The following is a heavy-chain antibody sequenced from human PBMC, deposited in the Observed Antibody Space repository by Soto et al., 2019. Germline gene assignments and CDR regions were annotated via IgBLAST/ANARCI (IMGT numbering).Heavy chain of an antibody. J-gene: IGHJ6*02. CDR3: ARERSYYYGSGTLMRYYYYYGMDV. Sequence: ASVKVSCKASGYTFTSYYMHWVRQAPGQGLEWMGIINPSGGSTSYAQKFQGRVTMTRDTSTSTVYMELSSLRSEDTAVYYCARERSYYYGSGTLMRYYYYYGMDVWGQGTTVTVYS. D-gene: IGHD3-10*01. V-gene: IGHV1-46*01. CDR1: GYTFTSYY. CDR2: INPSGGST.